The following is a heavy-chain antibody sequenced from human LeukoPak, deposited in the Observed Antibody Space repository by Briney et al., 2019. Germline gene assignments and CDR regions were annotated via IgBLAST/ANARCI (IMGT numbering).Heavy chain of an antibody. J-gene: IGHJ4*02. V-gene: IGHV3-30*18. D-gene: IGHD3-9*01. Sequence: PGRSLRLSCAASGFTFSSYGMHWVRQVPGKGLEWVAVISYDGSNKYYADSVKGRFTISRDNSKNTLYLQMNSLRAEDTAVYYCAKDLGPYDILTGCDYWGQGTLVTVSS. CDR1: GFTFSSYG. CDR3: AKDLGPYDILTGCDY. CDR2: ISYDGSNK.